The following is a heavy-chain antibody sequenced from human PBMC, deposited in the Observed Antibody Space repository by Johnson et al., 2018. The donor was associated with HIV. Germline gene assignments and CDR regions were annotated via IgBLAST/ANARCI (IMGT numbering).Heavy chain of an antibody. D-gene: IGHD1-26*01. CDR1: GFTFSSYG. CDR2: IRYDGSNK. J-gene: IGHJ3*02. V-gene: IGHV3-30*02. CDR3: AKDRRQSSWELRDAAYDI. Sequence: QVQLVESGGGVVLPGGSLRLSCAASGFTFSSYGMHWVRQAPGKGLEWVAFIRYDGSNKYYADSVKGRFTISRDNSKNTLDLQMNSLRAEGTAVYFCAKDRRQSSWELRDAAYDIWGQGTVVTVSS.